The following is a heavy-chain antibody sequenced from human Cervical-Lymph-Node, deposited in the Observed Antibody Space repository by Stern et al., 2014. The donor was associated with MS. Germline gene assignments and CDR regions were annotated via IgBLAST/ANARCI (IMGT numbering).Heavy chain of an antibody. CDR1: GYTFTSYW. J-gene: IGHJ5*02. CDR3: ARRLYYYAPFDP. V-gene: IGHV5-51*01. D-gene: IGHD3-10*01. CDR2: IYTCDSDT. Sequence: EVQLVESGAEVKKPGESLKISCKGSGYTFTSYWNGWGRQMPGKGLEWMGIIYTCDSDTRYSPSFQGQVTISADKSISTAYLQWSSLKASDTAMYYCARRLYYYAPFDPWGQGTLVTVSS.